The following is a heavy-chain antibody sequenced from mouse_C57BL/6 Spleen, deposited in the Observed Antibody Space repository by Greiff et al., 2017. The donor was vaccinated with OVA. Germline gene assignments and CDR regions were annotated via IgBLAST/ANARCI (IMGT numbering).Heavy chain of an antibody. J-gene: IGHJ2*01. CDR2: IDPSDSYT. D-gene: IGHD3-2*02. V-gene: IGHV1-69*01. Sequence: QVQLKQPGAELVMPGASVKLSCKASGYTFTSYWMHWVKQRPGQGLEWIGEIDPSDSYTNYNQKFKGKSTLTVDKSSSTAYMQLSSLTSEDSAVYYCAREGSSGYGFDYWGQGTTLTVSS. CDR1: GYTFTSYW. CDR3: AREGSSGYGFDY.